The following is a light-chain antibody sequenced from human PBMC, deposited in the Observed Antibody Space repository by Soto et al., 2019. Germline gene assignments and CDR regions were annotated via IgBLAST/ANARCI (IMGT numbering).Light chain of an antibody. V-gene: IGKV3-15*01. J-gene: IGKJ2*01. Sequence: EIVLTQSPDTLSLSPGERAILSCRASQSVSSYLVWYQQKPGQPPRLLIYGASTGATGIPAKFSGSGSGTEFTLTISSLQSEDFAVYYCQQYNNWPPYTFGQGTKLEIK. CDR3: QQYNNWPPYT. CDR2: GAS. CDR1: QSVSSY.